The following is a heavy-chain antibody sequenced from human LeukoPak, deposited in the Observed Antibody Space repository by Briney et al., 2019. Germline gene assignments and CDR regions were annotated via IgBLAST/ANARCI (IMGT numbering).Heavy chain of an antibody. Sequence: GGSLRLSCAASGFTFSNAWMSWVRQAPGKGLEWVGRTKSKTDGGTTDYAAPVKGRFTISRDDSKNTLYLQMNSLKTEDTAVYYCTTSIVVVITTAEYFQHWGQGTLVTVSS. CDR2: TKSKTDGGTT. CDR3: TTSIVVVITTAEYFQH. D-gene: IGHD3-22*01. CDR1: GFTFSNAW. V-gene: IGHV3-15*01. J-gene: IGHJ1*01.